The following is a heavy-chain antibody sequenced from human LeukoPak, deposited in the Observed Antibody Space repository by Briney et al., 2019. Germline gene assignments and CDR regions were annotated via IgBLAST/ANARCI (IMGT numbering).Heavy chain of an antibody. CDR3: AGETIVVVPAAMSTSGSSVSVDFGY. CDR1: GYTFTSYY. V-gene: IGHV1-46*01. J-gene: IGHJ4*02. CDR2: INPSGGST. Sequence: ASVKVSCKASGYTFTSYYMHWVRQAPGQGLEWMGIINPSGGSTSYAQKFQGRVTMTRDTSTSTVYIELSSLRSEDTAVYYCAGETIVVVPAAMSTSGSSVSVDFGYWGQGTLVTVSS. D-gene: IGHD2-2*01.